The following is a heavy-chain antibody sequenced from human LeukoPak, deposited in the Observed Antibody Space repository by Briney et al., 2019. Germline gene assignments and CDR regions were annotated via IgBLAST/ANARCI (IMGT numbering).Heavy chain of an antibody. J-gene: IGHJ5*02. CDR2: VSGSGATT. D-gene: IGHD3-22*01. Sequence: GGSLRLSCAAPGFTFSNYAMRWVRQDPGKGLAWVSTVSGSGATTYYADSVKGRFTISRDNAKNSLYLQMNSLRAEDTAVYYCARNYDSSGYYPNWFDPWGQGTLVTVSS. CDR1: GFTFSNYA. V-gene: IGHV3-23*01. CDR3: ARNYDSSGYYPNWFDP.